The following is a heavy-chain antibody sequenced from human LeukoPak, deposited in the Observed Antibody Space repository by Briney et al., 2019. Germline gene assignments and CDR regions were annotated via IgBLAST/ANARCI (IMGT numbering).Heavy chain of an antibody. D-gene: IGHD3-22*01. Sequence: PGGSLRLSCVASGFIFSSHGMSWVRQAPGKGLEWVSVLYSDGTTYYTDSVKGRFTISRDNSKNTLYLQMNNLRAEDTAVYYCARAAYDSNGYTANHDYWGQGTLVTVSS. V-gene: IGHV3-53*01. CDR1: GFIFSSHG. CDR2: LYSDGTT. CDR3: ARAAYDSNGYTANHDY. J-gene: IGHJ4*02.